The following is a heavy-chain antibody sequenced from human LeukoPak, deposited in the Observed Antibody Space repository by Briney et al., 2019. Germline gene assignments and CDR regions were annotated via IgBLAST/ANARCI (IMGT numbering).Heavy chain of an antibody. Sequence: GGSLRLSCAASGFTVSSNYMSWVRQAPGKGLEWVSVIYSGGRTYYADSVKGRFTISRDNSKNTLYLQMNSLRAGDTAVYYCARGRGSGSYPFDYWGQGTLVTVSS. CDR1: GFTVSSNY. D-gene: IGHD3-10*01. CDR3: ARGRGSGSYPFDY. CDR2: IYSGGRT. V-gene: IGHV3-53*01. J-gene: IGHJ4*02.